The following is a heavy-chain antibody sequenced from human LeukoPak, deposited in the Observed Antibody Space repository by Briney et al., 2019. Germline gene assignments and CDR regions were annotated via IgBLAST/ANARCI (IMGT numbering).Heavy chain of an antibody. CDR2: ISYDGSNK. V-gene: IGHV3-30-3*01. Sequence: GGSLRLSCAASGFTFSSYAMHWVRQAPGKGLEWVAVISYDGSNKYYADSVKGRFTISRDNSKNTLYLQMNSLRAEDTAVYYCARDRLSRGLYYYDSSGLFDYWGQGTLVTVSS. D-gene: IGHD3-22*01. J-gene: IGHJ4*02. CDR1: GFTFSSYA. CDR3: ARDRLSRGLYYYDSSGLFDY.